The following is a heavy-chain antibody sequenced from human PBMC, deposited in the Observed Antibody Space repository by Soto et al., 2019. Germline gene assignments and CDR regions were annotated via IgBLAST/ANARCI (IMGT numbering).Heavy chain of an antibody. D-gene: IGHD6-13*01. CDR1: GGSISSGGYY. CDR2: IYYSGST. Sequence: QVQLQESGPGLVKPSQTLSLTCTVSGGSISSGGYYWSWIRQHPGKGLEWIGYIYYSGSTYYNPYLKSRVTISVDTSKNQFTLKLRSVTAADTAVYYCARDVDSSWYAFWFDPWCQGTLVTVSS. V-gene: IGHV4-31*03. J-gene: IGHJ5*02. CDR3: ARDVDSSWYAFWFDP.